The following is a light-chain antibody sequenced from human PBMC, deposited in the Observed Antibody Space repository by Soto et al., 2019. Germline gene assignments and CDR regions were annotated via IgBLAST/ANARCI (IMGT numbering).Light chain of an antibody. CDR3: QQSTKWPLT. CDR1: QSVSID. V-gene: IGKV3-15*01. CDR2: GAS. Sequence: IVMTQSQATLTLSARERATLSCKASQSVSIDVAWYQQTPGQAPRLLIYGASTRATGIPATFSGSASGTEFTLSISRLQSEDYTVYYCQQSTKWPLTFGQGTKLDI. J-gene: IGKJ1*01.